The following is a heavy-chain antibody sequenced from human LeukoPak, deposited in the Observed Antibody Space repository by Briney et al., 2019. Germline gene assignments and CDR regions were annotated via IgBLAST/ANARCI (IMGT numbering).Heavy chain of an antibody. J-gene: IGHJ6*03. CDR2: ISGSGGST. CDR1: GFTFSSYG. Sequence: GGSLRLSCAASGFTFSSYGMSWVRQAPGKGLEWVSAISGSGGSTYYADSVKGRFTISRDNAKNSLYLQMNSLRAEDTAVYYCARDSSVWYYMDVWGKGTTVTISS. CDR3: ARDSSVWYYMDV. V-gene: IGHV3-23*01.